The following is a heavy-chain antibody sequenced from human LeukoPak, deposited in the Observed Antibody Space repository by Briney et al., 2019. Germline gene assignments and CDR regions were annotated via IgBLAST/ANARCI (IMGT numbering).Heavy chain of an antibody. CDR2: IYYNGST. V-gene: IGHV4-30-4*08. J-gene: IGHJ2*01. CDR1: GGSLSSGDYY. CDR3: ARATVYCSGGSCYNRYWYFDL. Sequence: PSETLSLTCTVSGGSLSSGDYYWSWIRQPPGKGLEWIGYIYYNGSTYYNPSLKSRDTISVDTSKNQVSLKLSSVTAADMAVYYCARATVYCSGGSCYNRYWYFDLWGRGTLVTVSS. D-gene: IGHD2-15*01.